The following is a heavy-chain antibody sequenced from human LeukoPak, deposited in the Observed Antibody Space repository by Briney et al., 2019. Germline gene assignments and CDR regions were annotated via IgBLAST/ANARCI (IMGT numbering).Heavy chain of an antibody. V-gene: IGHV4-39*07. D-gene: IGHD3-10*01. Sequence: PSETLSLTCTVSGGSISSSSYYWGWIRQPPGKGLEWIGSIYYSGSTNYNPSLKSRVTISVDKSKNQFSLKLSSVTAADTAVYYCARDAGYGSGILDAFDIWGQGTMVTVSS. CDR3: ARDAGYGSGILDAFDI. CDR1: GGSISSSSYY. J-gene: IGHJ3*02. CDR2: IYYSGST.